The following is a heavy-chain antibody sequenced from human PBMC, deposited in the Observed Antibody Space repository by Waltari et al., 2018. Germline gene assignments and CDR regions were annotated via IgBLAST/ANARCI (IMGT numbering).Heavy chain of an antibody. CDR2: IDQSGRT. J-gene: IGHJ6*02. V-gene: IGHV4-34*01. D-gene: IGHD2-2*01. CDR1: GGSLRNSY. Sequence: QVQLQQWSAGLLKPSETLSLTCAVYGGSLRNSYWIWIRQPPGKGLEWIGEIDQSGRTKYNPSLKSRVIISLDTSKNQFSLRLRSVTAADTAIYFCARPMWCSSTTCSGPMDVWGQGTTATVSS. CDR3: ARPMWCSSTTCSGPMDV.